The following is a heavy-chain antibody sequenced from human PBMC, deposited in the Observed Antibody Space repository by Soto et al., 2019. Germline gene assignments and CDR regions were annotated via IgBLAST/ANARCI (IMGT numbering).Heavy chain of an antibody. V-gene: IGHV3-23*01. CDR2: ISGSGDST. Sequence: PGGSLRLSCAAYGFTFSSHAMTWVRPAPGKGLEWVSAISGSGDSTYYTDSVKGRFSISRDNSKNTLYLQMNSLKTEDTAVYYCTVFGVVMPHYDYYYYGMDVWGQVTTVTVSS. CDR1: GFTFSSHA. CDR3: TVFGVVMPHYDYYYYGMDV. D-gene: IGHD3-3*01. J-gene: IGHJ6*02.